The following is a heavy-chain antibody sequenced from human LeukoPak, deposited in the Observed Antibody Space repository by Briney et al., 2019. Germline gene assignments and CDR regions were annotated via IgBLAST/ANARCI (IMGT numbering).Heavy chain of an antibody. CDR3: AKGDYSNPIGLWGPRRAGANNYGMDV. D-gene: IGHD4-11*01. J-gene: IGHJ6*02. Sequence: PGGSLRLSCAASGFTFSSYAMSWVREAPGKGLEWVSAIRGSGGSTYYADSVKGRFTISRDNSKNTLYLQMNSLRAEDTAVYYCAKGDYSNPIGLWGPRRAGANNYGMDVWGQGTTVTVSS. CDR2: IRGSGGST. V-gene: IGHV3-23*01. CDR1: GFTFSSYA.